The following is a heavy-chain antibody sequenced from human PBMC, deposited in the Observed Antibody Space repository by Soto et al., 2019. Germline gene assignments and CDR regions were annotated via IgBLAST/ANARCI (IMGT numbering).Heavy chain of an antibody. CDR2: INPNSGGT. J-gene: IGHJ5*02. CDR1: GYTFTDYY. D-gene: IGHD2-15*01. V-gene: IGHV1-2*02. Sequence: WASVKVSCKASGYTFTDYYIHWVRQAPGQGLEWMGWINPNSGGTNYAQKFQGRVTMTRDTSISTAYMELSRLISDDTAVYYCARGDVRVVASFDPWGQGALVTVSS. CDR3: ARGDVRVVASFDP.